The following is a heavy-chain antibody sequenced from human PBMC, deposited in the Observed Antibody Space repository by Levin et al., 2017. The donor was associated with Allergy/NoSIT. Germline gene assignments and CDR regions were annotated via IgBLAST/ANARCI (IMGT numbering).Heavy chain of an antibody. V-gene: IGHV4-34*01. D-gene: IGHD6-19*01. CDR2: INHSGST. CDR3: ARVTGSGWYGNSDDAFDI. CDR1: GGSFSGYY. Sequence: SETLSLTCAVYGGSFSGYYWSWIRQPPGKGLEWIGEINHSGSTNYNPSLKSRVTISVDTSKNQFSLKLSSVTAADTAVYYCARVTGSGWYGNSDDAFDIWGQGTMVTVSS. J-gene: IGHJ3*02.